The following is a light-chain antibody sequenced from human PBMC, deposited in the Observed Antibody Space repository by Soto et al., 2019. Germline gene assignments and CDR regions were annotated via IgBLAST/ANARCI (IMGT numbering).Light chain of an antibody. Sequence: IVLSQSPAPLPLSPRARXXXXXXASQYITIYLAWYQQKPGQAPRLLIYDASNRATGIPARFSGSGSGTDLTLTISSLEPDDFAVYYCQQRADWPITFGQGTRLEIK. CDR1: QYITIY. CDR2: DAS. CDR3: QQRADWPIT. J-gene: IGKJ5*01. V-gene: IGKV3-11*01.